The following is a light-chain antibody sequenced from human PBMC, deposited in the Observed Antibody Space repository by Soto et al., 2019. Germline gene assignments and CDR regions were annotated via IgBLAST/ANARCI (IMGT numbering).Light chain of an antibody. Sequence: EIVSTQSSVTLSVSAGERATLSCRASQSISSSYLAWYQQRPGKAPRLLIYDASNRATGVPARFTGSGSETDFTLTISSLEPEDFAVYYCQHRMNWPLTFGQGTRLEIK. CDR3: QHRMNWPLT. J-gene: IGKJ5*01. V-gene: IGKV3D-20*02. CDR2: DAS. CDR1: QSISSSY.